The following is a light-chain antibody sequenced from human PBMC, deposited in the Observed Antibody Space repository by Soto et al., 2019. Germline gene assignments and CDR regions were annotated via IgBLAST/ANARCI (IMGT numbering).Light chain of an antibody. CDR1: QSIS. CDR2: KAS. V-gene: IGKV1-5*03. J-gene: IGKJ1*01. Sequence: DIQMTQSPSTLSASVGDRVTITCRASQSISMAWYQQKPGEAPKLLIYKASNLESGVPSRFSGSGSGTEFTLTISSLQPDDFATYYCQQYNSYSWTFGQGTKVEIK. CDR3: QQYNSYSWT.